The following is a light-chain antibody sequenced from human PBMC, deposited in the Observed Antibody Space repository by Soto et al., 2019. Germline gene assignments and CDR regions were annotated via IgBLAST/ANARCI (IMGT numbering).Light chain of an antibody. V-gene: IGKV1-39*01. CDR1: QSINTL. CDR2: AAS. J-gene: IGKJ1*01. CDR3: QQTYTVPQT. Sequence: DLQRPQSQSSLSASVGSRFTTSWEASQSINTLLNWYQQNPGKAPKLLISAASTLRSGVPSRFSGSGSGTDFSLTISSLQPEDFATYYCQQTYTVPQTVGQGTKVEIK.